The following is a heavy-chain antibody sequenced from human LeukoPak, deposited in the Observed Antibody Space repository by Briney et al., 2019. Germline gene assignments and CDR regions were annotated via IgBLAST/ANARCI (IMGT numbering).Heavy chain of an antibody. V-gene: IGHV4-34*01. D-gene: IGHD3-10*01. J-gene: IGHJ3*02. Sequence: SETLSLTCAVYGGSFSGYYWSWIRQPPGKGLEWIGEINHSGSTNYNPSLKSRVTISVDTSKNQFSLKLSSVTAADTAVYYCARDIRSLQRITTRGAFDIWGQGTMVTVSS. CDR1: GGSFSGYY. CDR2: INHSGST. CDR3: ARDIRSLQRITTRGAFDI.